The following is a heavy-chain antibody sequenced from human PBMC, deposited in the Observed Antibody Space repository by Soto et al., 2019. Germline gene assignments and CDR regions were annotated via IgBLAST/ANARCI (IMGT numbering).Heavy chain of an antibody. J-gene: IGHJ6*03. CDR2: IRSKPNNYAT. V-gene: IGHV3-73*01. CDR1: GFTFSGSA. D-gene: IGHD3-3*01. CDR3: SRQASDFWSGKPQYYMDV. Sequence: EVQLVESGGGLVQPGGSLKLSCAASGFTFSGSAMHWVRQASGKGLEWVGRIRSKPNNYATAYGASVKGRFTISRDDSKNTAYLQMNSLKTEETAVYYCSRQASDFWSGKPQYYMDVWGKGTTVTVSS.